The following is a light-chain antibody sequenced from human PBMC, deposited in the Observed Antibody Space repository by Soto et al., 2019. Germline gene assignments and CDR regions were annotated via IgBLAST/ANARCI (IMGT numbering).Light chain of an antibody. CDR2: WAS. Sequence: FVMTQSPDSLAVSLGERATINCKSSQSVLYSSSNKNYLAWYQQKPGQPPKLLIYWASTRESGVPDRFSGSGSGTDFTLTISSLQAEDVAVYYCQQYYSTPRTVGQGTKVDSK. V-gene: IGKV4-1*01. CDR1: QSVLYSSSNKNY. J-gene: IGKJ1*01. CDR3: QQYYSTPRT.